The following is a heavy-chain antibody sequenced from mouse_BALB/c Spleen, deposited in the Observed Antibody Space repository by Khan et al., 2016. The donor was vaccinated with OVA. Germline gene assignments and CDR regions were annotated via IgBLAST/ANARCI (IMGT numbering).Heavy chain of an antibody. J-gene: IGHJ1*01. V-gene: IGHV9-3-1*01. D-gene: IGHD2-1*01. CDR2: INTYTGEP. CDR1: GYTFTNYG. Sequence: LVESGPELKKPGETVKISCKASGYTFTNYGMNWVKQAPGKGLKWMGWINTYTGEPTYADDFKGRFAFSLETSASTAYLQINNLKNEDTATYFCARNGNYWDFDVWGAGTTVTVSS. CDR3: ARNGNYWDFDV.